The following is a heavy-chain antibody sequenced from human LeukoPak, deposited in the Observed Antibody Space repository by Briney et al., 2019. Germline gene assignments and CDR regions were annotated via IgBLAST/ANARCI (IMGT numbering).Heavy chain of an antibody. V-gene: IGHV4-59*01. CDR2: IYYSGST. CDR1: GGSISSYY. Sequence: SETLSLTCTVSGGSISSYYWSWIWQPPGKGLEWIGYIYYSGSTNYNPSLKSRVTISVDTSKNQFSLKLSSVTAADTAVYYCARDRSSELDYWGQGTLVTVSS. CDR3: ARDRSSELDY. D-gene: IGHD1-26*01. J-gene: IGHJ4*02.